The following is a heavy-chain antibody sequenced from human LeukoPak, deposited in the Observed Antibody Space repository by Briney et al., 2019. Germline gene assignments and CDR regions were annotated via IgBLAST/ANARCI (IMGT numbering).Heavy chain of an antibody. CDR1: GYTFTSYY. D-gene: IGHD3-3*01. J-gene: IGHJ6*02. CDR3: ARAPPRDYDFWSGYQMYYYGMDA. CDR2: ISAYNGNT. V-gene: IGHV1-18*04. Sequence: ASVKVSCKASGYTFTSYYMHWVRQAPGQGLEWMGWISAYNGNTNYAQKLQGRVTMTTDTSTSTAYMELRSLRSDDTAVYYGARAPPRDYDFWSGYQMYYYGMDAWGQGTTVTVSS.